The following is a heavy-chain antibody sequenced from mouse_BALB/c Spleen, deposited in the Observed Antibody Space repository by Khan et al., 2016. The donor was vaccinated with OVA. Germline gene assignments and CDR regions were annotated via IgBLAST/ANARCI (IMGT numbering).Heavy chain of an antibody. CDR3: ARSGYDYFAY. D-gene: IGHD2-14*01. J-gene: IGHJ3*01. V-gene: IGHV1-80*01. CDR1: GYAFSNYL. CDR2: IYPGDGNT. Sequence: VELVESGAELVRPGSSVKISCKASGYAFSNYLMNWVKQGPGQGLEWIGQIYPGDGNTNYNGKFKDKATLTADNSSTTAYMQLSSLTSEDSAVYFCARSGYDYFAYWGQVTLVTVSA.